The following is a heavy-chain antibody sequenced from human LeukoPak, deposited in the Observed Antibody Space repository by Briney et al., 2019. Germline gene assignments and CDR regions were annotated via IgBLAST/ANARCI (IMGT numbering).Heavy chain of an antibody. CDR3: AKDNYYDSSGYNDY. J-gene: IGHJ4*02. Sequence: GGSLRLSCAASGFTFDDYAMRWVRQAPGKGLEWVSGISWNSGSIGYADSVKGRFTISRDNAKNSLYLQMNSLRAEDTALYYCAKDNYYDSSGYNDYWGQGTLVTVSS. CDR2: ISWNSGSI. CDR1: GFTFDDYA. D-gene: IGHD3-22*01. V-gene: IGHV3-9*01.